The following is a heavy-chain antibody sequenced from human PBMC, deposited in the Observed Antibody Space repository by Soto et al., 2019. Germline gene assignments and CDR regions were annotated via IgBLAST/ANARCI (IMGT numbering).Heavy chain of an antibody. CDR2: IKSKTDGGTT. D-gene: IGHD6-13*01. CDR1: GFTFNNAW. J-gene: IGHJ4*02. Sequence: EVQLVESGGGLVKPGGSLRLSCAAFGFTFNNAWMSWVRQVPGKGLQWVGRIKSKTDGGTTDYAAPVKGRFTISRDDSKTTLYLQMNSLKTADTAVYYCTTIANIAAAGSFDYWGQGTLVTVSS. V-gene: IGHV3-15*01. CDR3: TTIANIAAAGSFDY.